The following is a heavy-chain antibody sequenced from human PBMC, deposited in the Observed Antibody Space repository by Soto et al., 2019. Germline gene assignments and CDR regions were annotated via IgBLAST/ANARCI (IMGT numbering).Heavy chain of an antibody. J-gene: IGHJ6*02. CDR2: IYPGDSDT. D-gene: IGHD6-13*01. V-gene: IGHV5-51*01. CDR1: GYSFTSYW. Sequence: GESLKISCKGSGYSFTSYWIGWVRQMPGKGLEWMGIIYPGDSDTRYSPSFQGQVTLSADKSISTAYLQWSSLKASDTAMYYCASHSSSAYYYYGMDVWGQGTTVTVSS. CDR3: ASHSSSAYYYYGMDV.